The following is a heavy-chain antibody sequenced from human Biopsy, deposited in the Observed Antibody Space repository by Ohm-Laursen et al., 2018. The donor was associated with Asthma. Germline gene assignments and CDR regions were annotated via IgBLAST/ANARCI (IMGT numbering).Heavy chain of an antibody. Sequence: SLRLSCTASGFTFDDYAMHWVRQAPGKGLEWVSGVGWNSGSIDYADSVKGRFTISRDNAKNSPYLQMNSLRGADTALYYCVKDIRLQLWGFDSWGQGTLVTVSS. CDR2: VGWNSGSI. J-gene: IGHJ4*02. CDR3: VKDIRLQLWGFDS. V-gene: IGHV3-9*01. D-gene: IGHD6-13*01. CDR1: GFTFDDYA.